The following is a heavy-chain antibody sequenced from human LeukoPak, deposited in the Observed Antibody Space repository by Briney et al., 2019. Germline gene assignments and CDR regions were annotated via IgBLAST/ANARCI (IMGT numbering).Heavy chain of an antibody. Sequence: PGGSLRLSCAASGFTFSRYAMHWVRQAPGKGLEWVAVISYDGSNKYYADSVKGRFTISRDNSKNTLYLQMNSLRTEDTAVYYCAKDRKGNLDAFNIWGQGTMVTVSS. V-gene: IGHV3-30-3*01. J-gene: IGHJ3*02. CDR2: ISYDGSNK. CDR1: GFTFSRYA. CDR3: AKDRKGNLDAFNI.